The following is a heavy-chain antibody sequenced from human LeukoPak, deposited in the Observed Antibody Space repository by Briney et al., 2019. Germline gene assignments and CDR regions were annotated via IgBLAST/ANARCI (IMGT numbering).Heavy chain of an antibody. CDR1: RFTFSSYA. Sequence: GGSLRLSCAASRFTFSSYAMSWVRQAPGKGLEWVSTISDSGTSTYYADSVKGRFTISRDNFKDTLFLQMNSLRVEDTAVYYCAKDPSSGSYNDFWGQGTLVTVSS. J-gene: IGHJ4*02. V-gene: IGHV3-23*01. D-gene: IGHD1-26*01. CDR2: ISDSGTST. CDR3: AKDPSSGSYNDF.